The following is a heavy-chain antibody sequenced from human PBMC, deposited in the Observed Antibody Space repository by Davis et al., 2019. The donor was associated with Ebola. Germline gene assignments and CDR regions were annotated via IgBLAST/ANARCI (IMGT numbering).Heavy chain of an antibody. CDR2: IYTGDSDP. D-gene: IGHD1-14*01. CDR1: GVSFTSHW. CDR3: ATLRRTITGMDDGFDI. V-gene: IGHV5-51*01. Sequence: GESLKISCKGSGVSFTSHWIGWVRQMPGKGLEWLGIIYTGDSDPRYSPPFRDQVTISADKSIKTAFLQWSSLKASDTAMYYCATLRRTITGMDDGFDIWGQWTLVTVSS. J-gene: IGHJ3*02.